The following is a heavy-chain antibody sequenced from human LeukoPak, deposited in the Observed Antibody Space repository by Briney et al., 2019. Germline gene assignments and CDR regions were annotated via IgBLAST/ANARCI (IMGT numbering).Heavy chain of an antibody. CDR2: IYPDDSDT. V-gene: IGHV5-51*01. J-gene: IGHJ2*01. Sequence: GESLKISCHASGYTFTSYWIGWVRQMPGKGLECMGIIYPDDSDTTYSPSFQCQVTISADQSFSTAYLQWSSLKPSDTAIYYCARLGGDTYYFGSASYPNWYFDLWGRGTLVTVSS. CDR3: ARLGGDTYYFGSASYPNWYFDL. D-gene: IGHD3-10*01. CDR1: GYTFTSYW.